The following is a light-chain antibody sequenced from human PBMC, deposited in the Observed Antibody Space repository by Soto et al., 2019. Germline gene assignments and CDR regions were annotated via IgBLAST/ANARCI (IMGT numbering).Light chain of an antibody. CDR2: AAS. V-gene: IGKV1-12*01. J-gene: IGKJ5*01. CDR3: QQSHTFPLT. CDR1: RVISSW. Sequence: DIQMTQSPSSVSASVGDSVTITCRASRVISSWLAWYQQKPGKAPNLLIYAASNLQSGVPSRFSASGSGTDFTLTISNLQPEDFATYYCQQSHTFPLTFGQGTRLEI.